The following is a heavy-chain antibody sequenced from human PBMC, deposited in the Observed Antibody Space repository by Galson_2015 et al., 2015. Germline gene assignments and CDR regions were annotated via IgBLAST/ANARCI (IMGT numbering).Heavy chain of an antibody. CDR2: IYYNGNT. J-gene: IGHJ4*02. CDR1: GGSINGYY. CDR3: ARGVTVTKGGVDS. Sequence: TLSLTCTVSGGSINGYYWSWFRQPPGKGLEWVGFIYYNGNTNYNPSVQSRVTISIDTSKSQFSLNLSSVTAADTAVYYCARGVTVTKGGVDSWGQGTLVSVSS. D-gene: IGHD4-17*01. V-gene: IGHV4-59*01.